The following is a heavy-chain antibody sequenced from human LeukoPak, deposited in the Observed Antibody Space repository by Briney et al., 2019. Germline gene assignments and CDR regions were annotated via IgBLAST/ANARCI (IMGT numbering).Heavy chain of an antibody. V-gene: IGHV3-30*04. J-gene: IGHJ4*02. CDR2: ISYDGSNK. CDR3: ARERAAAIDY. CDR1: GFTFSSYA. D-gene: IGHD6-13*01. Sequence: PGGSLRLSCVASGFTFSSYAMHWVRQAPGKGLEWVAVISYDGSNKYYADSVNGRFTISRDNSKNTLYLQMNSLRAEDTAVYYCARERAAAIDYWGQGTLVTVSS.